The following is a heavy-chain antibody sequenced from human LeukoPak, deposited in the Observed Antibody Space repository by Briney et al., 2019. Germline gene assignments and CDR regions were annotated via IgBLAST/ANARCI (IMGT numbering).Heavy chain of an antibody. D-gene: IGHD4-23*01. V-gene: IGHV3-23*01. CDR2: IFPSGGEI. J-gene: IGHJ4*02. CDR1: GFTFSTFA. Sequence: GGSLRLSCAASGFTFSTFAMIWVRQPPGKGLEWVSSIFPSGGEIHYADSVRGRFTISRDNSRNALYLQLSRLRVDDTAFYYCPKPLLTPGNWGPGTLVTVSS. CDR3: PKPLLTPGN.